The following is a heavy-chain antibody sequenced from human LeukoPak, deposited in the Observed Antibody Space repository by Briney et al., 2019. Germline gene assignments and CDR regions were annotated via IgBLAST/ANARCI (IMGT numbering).Heavy chain of an antibody. CDR2: INPNNGGT. J-gene: IGHJ4*02. D-gene: IGHD6-13*01. CDR3: ATDRRSYSSSWAFDY. V-gene: IGHV1-2*02. Sequence: GASVKVSCKASGYAFTGYYIHWVRQAPGQGPEWMGWINPNNGGTNYPQKFQGRVSMTRDTSISTAYMEVSRPTSDDTAVYYCATDRRSYSSSWAFDYWGQGTLVTVSS. CDR1: GYAFTGYY.